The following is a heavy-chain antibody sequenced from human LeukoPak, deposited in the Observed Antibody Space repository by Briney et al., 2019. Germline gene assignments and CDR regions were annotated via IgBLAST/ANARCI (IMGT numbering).Heavy chain of an antibody. CDR3: AKARDDYGDLFDP. V-gene: IGHV3-30*18. J-gene: IGHJ5*02. Sequence: GGSLRLSCVASGFTFRTYGMHWVRQAPGKGLEWVAVISYDGSNKYYADSVKGRFTISRDNSKNTLYLQMNSLRAEDTAVYYCAKARDDYGDLFDPWGQGTLVTVSS. CDR1: GFTFRTYG. CDR2: ISYDGSNK. D-gene: IGHD4-17*01.